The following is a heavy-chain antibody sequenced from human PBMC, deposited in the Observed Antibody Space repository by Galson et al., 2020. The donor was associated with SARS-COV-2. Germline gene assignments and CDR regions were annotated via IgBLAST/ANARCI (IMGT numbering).Heavy chain of an antibody. Sequence: GGSLRLSCAASGFTFDDYTMHWVRQAPGKGLEWVSLISWDGGSTYYADSVKGRFTISRDNSKNSLYLQMNSLRTEGTALYYCAKDLLRYGDYEGLADYWGQGTLVTVSS. V-gene: IGHV3-43*01. D-gene: IGHD4-17*01. CDR3: AKDLLRYGDYEGLADY. J-gene: IGHJ4*02. CDR1: GFTFDDYT. CDR2: ISWDGGST.